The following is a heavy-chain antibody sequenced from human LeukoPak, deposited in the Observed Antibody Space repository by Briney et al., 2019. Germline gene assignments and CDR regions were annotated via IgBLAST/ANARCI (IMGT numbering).Heavy chain of an antibody. CDR2: ISYDGSNK. D-gene: IGHD2-21*02. CDR1: GFTFSSYG. Sequence: GGSLRLSCAASGFTFSSYGMHWVRQAPGKGLGWVAVISYDGSNKYYADSVKGRFTISRDNSKNTLYLQMNSLRAEDTAVYYCARDLVVTALDYWGRGTLVTVSS. CDR3: ARDLVVTALDY. J-gene: IGHJ4*02. V-gene: IGHV3-30*19.